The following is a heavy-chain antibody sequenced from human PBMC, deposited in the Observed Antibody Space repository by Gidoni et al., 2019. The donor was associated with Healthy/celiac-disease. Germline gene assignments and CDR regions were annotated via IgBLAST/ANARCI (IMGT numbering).Heavy chain of an antibody. D-gene: IGHD6-19*01. V-gene: IGHV3-23*01. CDR1: GFTFSSYA. J-gene: IGHJ1*01. Sequence: EVQLLESGGGLVQPGGSLRLSCAATGFTFSSYAMSWVRQAPGKGLEWGSGNMGSGGSTIFPDPAKGRFTISRDNSKNTLFLQMNNLRAEDTAVYYCAKDGPYSRGWPEYLQHWGQGTLVTVSS. CDR3: AKDGPYSRGWPEYLQH. CDR2: NMGSGGST.